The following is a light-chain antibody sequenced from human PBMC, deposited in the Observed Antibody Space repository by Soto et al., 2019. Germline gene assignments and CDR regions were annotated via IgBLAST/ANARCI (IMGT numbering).Light chain of an antibody. CDR2: GAS. V-gene: IGKV3-20*01. Sequence: EIVLTQSPGTLSLSPGERATLSCRASETIKSSYLAWYQQKPGQAPRLLIYGASRRATGIPDRFSGSSSRTDFSLTITRLEPEDFAVYYCQQYDYSPFTFGPGTKVEIK. CDR1: ETIKSSY. CDR3: QQYDYSPFT. J-gene: IGKJ3*01.